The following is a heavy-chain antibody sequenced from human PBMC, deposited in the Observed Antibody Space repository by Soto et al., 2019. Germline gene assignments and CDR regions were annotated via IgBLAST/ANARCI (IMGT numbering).Heavy chain of an antibody. CDR2: ISSSSSTI. CDR1: GFTFSSYS. D-gene: IGHD3-9*01. J-gene: IGHJ4*02. Sequence: PGGSLRLSCAASGFTFSSYSMNWVRQAPGKGLEWVSYISSSSSTIYYADSVKGRFTISRDNAKNSLYLQMNSLRAEDTAVYYCARATWIYDIPLRLSDVPGYWGQGTLVTVSS. CDR3: ARATWIYDIPLRLSDVPGY. V-gene: IGHV3-48*01.